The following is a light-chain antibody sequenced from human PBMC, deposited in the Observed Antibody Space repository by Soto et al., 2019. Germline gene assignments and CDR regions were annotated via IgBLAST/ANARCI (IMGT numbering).Light chain of an antibody. Sequence: QSALTQPASVSGSPGQSITISCTGSSSDVGGYNYVSWYQQHPGKAPELMIYDVSNRPSGVSNRFSGSKSGNTASLTISGLQAEDEANYYCSSYTTSSTLVVFGGGTQLTVL. CDR1: SSDVGGYNY. J-gene: IGLJ2*01. CDR3: SSYTTSSTLVV. V-gene: IGLV2-14*01. CDR2: DVS.